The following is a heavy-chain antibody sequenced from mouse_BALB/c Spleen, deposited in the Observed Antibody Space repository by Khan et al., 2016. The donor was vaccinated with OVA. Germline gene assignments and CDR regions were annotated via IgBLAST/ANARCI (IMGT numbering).Heavy chain of an antibody. J-gene: IGHJ2*01. D-gene: IGHD1-1*01. Sequence: EVQLQESGGGLVQPGGSRKLSCTASGFTFSSYGMHWVRQAPEKGLEWVAYISGDSSTIYYADTVKGRFTISRDNPKNTLFLQMTILMSEDTARYYCATSYFDGYYFDYWGPGTTLTGSS. V-gene: IGHV5-17*02. CDR2: ISGDSSTI. CDR1: GFTFSSYG. CDR3: ATSYFDGYYFDY.